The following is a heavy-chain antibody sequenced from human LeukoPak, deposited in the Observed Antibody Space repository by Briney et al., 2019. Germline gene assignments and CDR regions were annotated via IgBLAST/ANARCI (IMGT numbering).Heavy chain of an antibody. CDR3: AKFADCSGGSCYRNFDY. V-gene: IGHV3-23*01. Sequence: GGSLRLSCTASGFTFSTYAMSWVRQAPGKGLEGVSGISYSGGSTYYADSVKGRFTISRDNSKNTLYLRMSSLRAEDTAVYYCAKFADCSGGSCYRNFDYWGQGTLVTVSS. D-gene: IGHD2-15*01. CDR1: GFTFSTYA. CDR2: ISYSGGST. J-gene: IGHJ4*02.